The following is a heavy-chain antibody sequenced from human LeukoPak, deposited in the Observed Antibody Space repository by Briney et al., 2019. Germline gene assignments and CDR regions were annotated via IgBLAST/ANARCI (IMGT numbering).Heavy chain of an antibody. Sequence: GGSLRLSCAASGFTFSSYSMNWVRQAPGKGLEWVANIKQDGSEKYYVDSVKGRFTISRDNAKNSLYLQMNSLRAEDTAVYYCARDRPVITIFGVVTLGRGYYYYMDVWGKGTTVTVSS. CDR1: GFTFSSYS. CDR3: ARDRPVITIFGVVTLGRGYYYYMDV. V-gene: IGHV3-7*01. J-gene: IGHJ6*03. D-gene: IGHD3-3*01. CDR2: IKQDGSEK.